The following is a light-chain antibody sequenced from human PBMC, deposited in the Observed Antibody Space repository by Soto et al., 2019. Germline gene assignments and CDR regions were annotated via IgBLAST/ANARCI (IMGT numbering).Light chain of an antibody. CDR3: QQYGALIT. V-gene: IGKV3-20*01. CDR2: AAS. CDR1: QSVYTNY. J-gene: IGKJ5*01. Sequence: EIVLTQSPGTLSLSPGERATLSCRASQSVYTNYLAWYQQKPGQAPRLLIKAASGRATGIPDRFSGSGSGTAFPLTISRLAPEDFAVYYCQQYGALITFGQGTR.